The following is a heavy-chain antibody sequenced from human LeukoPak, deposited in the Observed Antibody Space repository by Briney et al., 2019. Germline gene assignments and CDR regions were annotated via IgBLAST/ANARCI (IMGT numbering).Heavy chain of an antibody. CDR3: ARGHDSSGYYPD. J-gene: IGHJ4*02. CDR1: GGSISSSSYS. Sequence: SETLSLTCTVSGGSISSSSYSWGWIRQPPGKGLEWIGCIYYSGSTNYNPSLKSRVTISVDTSKNQFSLKLSSVTAADTAVYYCARGHDSSGYYPDWGQGTLVTVSS. V-gene: IGHV4-39*07. CDR2: IYYSGST. D-gene: IGHD3-22*01.